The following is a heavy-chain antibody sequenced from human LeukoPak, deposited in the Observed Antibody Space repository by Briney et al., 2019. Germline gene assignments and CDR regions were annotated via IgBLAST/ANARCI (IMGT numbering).Heavy chain of an antibody. CDR3: ARQAYYSPSGSWTGFDF. D-gene: IGHD3-10*01. J-gene: IGHJ4*02. CDR1: GGSFSGYY. V-gene: IGHV4-34*01. Sequence: PSETLSLTCAVYGGSFSGYYWSWIRQPPGKGLEWIGEINHSGSTNYNPSLKSRVTMSVDTSKNQFSLKLTSVTAADTAVYFCARQAYYSPSGSWTGFDFWGQGTLASVSS. CDR2: INHSGST.